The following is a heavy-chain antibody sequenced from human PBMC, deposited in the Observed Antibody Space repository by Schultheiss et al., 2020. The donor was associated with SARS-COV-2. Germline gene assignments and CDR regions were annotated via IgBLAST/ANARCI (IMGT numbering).Heavy chain of an antibody. CDR1: GGSVDSSNFF. V-gene: IGHV4-39*07. J-gene: IGHJ5*02. Sequence: SETLSLICTVSGGSVDSSNFFWGWIRQPPGKGLEWIGSMSHSGTSYYSPSLQSRVTISVDTSKNLFSLELTSVSPSDTAVYYCVGDRGYQLFFPWGRGTLVTVSS. D-gene: IGHD3-10*01. CDR2: MSHSGTS. CDR3: VGDRGYQLFFP.